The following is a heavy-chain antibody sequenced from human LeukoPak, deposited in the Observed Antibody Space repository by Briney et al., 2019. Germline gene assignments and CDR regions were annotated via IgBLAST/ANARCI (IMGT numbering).Heavy chain of an antibody. CDR2: IWYDGSNK. CDR3: ARGALECLFTFDY. J-gene: IGHJ4*02. V-gene: IGHV3-33*01. Sequence: GGSLRLSCAASGFTFSSYGMHWVRQAPGKGLEWVAVIWYDGSNKYYADSVKGRFTISRDNSKNTLYLQMNSLRAEDTAVYYCARGALECLFTFDYWGQGTLVTVSS. CDR1: GFTFSSYG. D-gene: IGHD3-3*01.